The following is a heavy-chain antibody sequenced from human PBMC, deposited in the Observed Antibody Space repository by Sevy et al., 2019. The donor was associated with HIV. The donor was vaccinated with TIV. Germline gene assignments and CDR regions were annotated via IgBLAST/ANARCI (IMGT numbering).Heavy chain of an antibody. Sequence: GGSLRLSCAASGFTFSSYAMSWVRQAPGKGLEWVSAISGSGGSTYYADSVKGRFTISRDKSKNTLYLQMNSLRAEDTAVYYCAKFPRDIVVVVAATTHYYYYYYMDVWGKGTTVTVSS. V-gene: IGHV3-23*01. D-gene: IGHD2-15*01. J-gene: IGHJ6*03. CDR3: AKFPRDIVVVVAATTHYYYYYYMDV. CDR2: ISGSGGST. CDR1: GFTFSSYA.